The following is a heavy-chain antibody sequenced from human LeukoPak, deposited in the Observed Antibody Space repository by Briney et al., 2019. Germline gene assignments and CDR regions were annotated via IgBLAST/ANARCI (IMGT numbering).Heavy chain of an antibody. V-gene: IGHV4-31*03. J-gene: IGHJ4*02. CDR1: GGSISSGNYW. CDR2: IYYSGST. CDR3: AISDGYCSSTTCYNPFGY. Sequence: PSETLSLTCTVSGGSISSGNYWWSWIRQHPGKGLEWIGYIYYSGSTLYNPSLQSRASISVDTSKNQFSLRLNSVTAADTAVYYCAISDGYCSSTTCYNPFGYWGQGTLVTVSS. D-gene: IGHD2-2*02.